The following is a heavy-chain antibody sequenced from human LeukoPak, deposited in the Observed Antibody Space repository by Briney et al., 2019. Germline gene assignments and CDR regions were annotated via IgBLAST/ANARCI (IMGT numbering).Heavy chain of an antibody. CDR1: GFIFNSFA. V-gene: IGHV3-23*01. D-gene: IGHD3-22*01. CDR2: FSGSGSRT. CDR3: AKNALAAGVAHYYDSSGSFDY. J-gene: IGHJ4*02. Sequence: GGSPRLSCAASGFIFNSFAMSWVRQAPGKGLERVSTFSGSGSRTSYADSVKGRFTISRDNSKNTLYLQMKSLRAEDTAVYYCAKNALAAGVAHYYDSSGSFDYWGQGTLVTVSS.